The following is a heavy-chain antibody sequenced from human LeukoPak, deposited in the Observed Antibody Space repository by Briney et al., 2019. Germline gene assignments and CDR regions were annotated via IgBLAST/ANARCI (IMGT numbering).Heavy chain of an antibody. CDR3: AKGPLRGTAAAIDY. V-gene: IGHV3-30-3*01. CDR2: ISYDGSNK. D-gene: IGHD2-2*01. Sequence: PGGSLRLSCAASGFTFSSYAIHWVRQAPGKGLEWVAVISYDGSNKYYADSVKGRFTISRDISTDTLWLQMDSLRTEDTAVYYCAKGPLRGTAAAIDYWGQGTLVTVSS. CDR1: GFTFSSYA. J-gene: IGHJ4*02.